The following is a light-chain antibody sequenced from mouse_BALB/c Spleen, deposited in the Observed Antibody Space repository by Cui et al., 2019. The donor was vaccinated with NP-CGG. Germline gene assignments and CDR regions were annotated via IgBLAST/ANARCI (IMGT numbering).Light chain of an antibody. Sequence: QAVVPQESALTTSPGETVTLTCRSSTGTVTTSNYANWVQEKPDHLFTGLIGGTNNRPPGVPARFSGSLIGDKAALTITGAQTEDEAIYFCALWYSTHWVFGGGTKLTVL. CDR3: ALWYSTHWV. CDR1: TGTVTTSNY. J-gene: IGLJ1*01. CDR2: GTN. V-gene: IGLV1*01.